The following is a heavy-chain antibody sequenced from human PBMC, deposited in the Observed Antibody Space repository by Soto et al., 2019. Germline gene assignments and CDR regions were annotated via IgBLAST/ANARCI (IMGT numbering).Heavy chain of an antibody. D-gene: IGHD4-4*01. Sequence: GHSLQISCKGSGYSFTSYWIDRLRQMPGKGLEWMGIIYPGDSDTRYSPSFQGQVTISIDTYKHQFSLSLRSVTDADTAIYYCARDRRQFSVDVWGQGTTVTVSS. CDR1: GYSFTSYW. J-gene: IGHJ6*02. CDR3: ARDRRQFSVDV. V-gene: IGHV5-51*01. CDR2: IYPGDSDT.